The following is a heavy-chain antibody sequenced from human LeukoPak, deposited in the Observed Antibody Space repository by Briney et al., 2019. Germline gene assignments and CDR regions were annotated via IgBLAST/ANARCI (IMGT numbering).Heavy chain of an antibody. CDR2: IYHSGST. Sequence: SETLSLTCAVSGYSISSGYYWGWIRQPPGKGLEWIGSIYHSGSTYYNPSLKSRVTISVDTSKNQFSLKLSSVTAADTAVHYCARTRVYYFDYWGQGTLVTVSS. CDR1: GYSISSGYY. V-gene: IGHV4-38-2*01. CDR3: ARTRVYYFDY. J-gene: IGHJ4*02.